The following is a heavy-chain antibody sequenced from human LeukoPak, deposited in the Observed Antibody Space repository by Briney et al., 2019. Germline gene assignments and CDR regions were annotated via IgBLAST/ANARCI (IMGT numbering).Heavy chain of an antibody. V-gene: IGHV3-30*14. CDR2: ISYDGSNK. CDR1: GFTFSSYA. CDR3: ARDPPAVASNTYG. J-gene: IGHJ4*02. D-gene: IGHD6-13*01. Sequence: GGSLRLSCAASGFTFSSYAMHWVRQAPGKGLEWVAVISYDGSNKYYADSVRGRFTISRDNSENTLYLQMNSLRVEDTVMYYCARDPPAVASNTYGWGQGTLVTVSS.